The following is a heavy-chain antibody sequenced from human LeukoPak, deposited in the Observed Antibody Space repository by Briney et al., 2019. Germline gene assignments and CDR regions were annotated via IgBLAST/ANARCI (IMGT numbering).Heavy chain of an antibody. D-gene: IGHD3-16*01. CDR1: GFTFSSYA. J-gene: IGHJ4*02. V-gene: IGHV3-30*04. CDR2: ISYDGSNK. Sequence: GGSLRLSCAASGFTFSSYAMHWVRQAPGKGLEWVAVISYDGSNKYYADSVKGRFTISRDNSKNTLYLQMNSLRAEDTAVYYCAKDRPGTYDYVWGSSSGVLDYWGQGTLVTVSS. CDR3: AKDRPGTYDYVWGSSSGVLDY.